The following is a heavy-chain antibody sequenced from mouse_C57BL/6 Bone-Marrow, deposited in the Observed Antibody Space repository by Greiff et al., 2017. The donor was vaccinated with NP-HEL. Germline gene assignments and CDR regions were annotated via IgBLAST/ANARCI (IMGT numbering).Heavy chain of an antibody. Sequence: VQLQQPGAELVMPGASVKLSCKASGYTFTSYWMHWVKQRPGQGLEWIGEIDPSDGDTNYNRKFKGKSTLTVDKSSSTAYMQLSSLTSEDSAVYYCERAGDLNGNPFAYWGQGTLVTVSA. CDR2: IDPSDGDT. CDR3: ERAGDLNGNPFAY. V-gene: IGHV1-69*01. D-gene: IGHD2-1*01. CDR1: GYTFTSYW. J-gene: IGHJ3*01.